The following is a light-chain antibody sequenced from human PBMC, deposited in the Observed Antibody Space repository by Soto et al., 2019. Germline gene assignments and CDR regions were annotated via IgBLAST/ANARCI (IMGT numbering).Light chain of an antibody. CDR3: AAWDDSLVV. CDR2: SNN. CDR1: SSNIGSNT. J-gene: IGLJ2*01. Sequence: QAVVTQPPSASGTPGQRVTISCSGSSSNIGSNTVNWYQQLPGTAPKLLIYSNNQRPSGVPDRFSGSKSGTSASLAISGLQSEDEADYYSAAWDDSLVVFGGGTKLTVL. V-gene: IGLV1-44*01.